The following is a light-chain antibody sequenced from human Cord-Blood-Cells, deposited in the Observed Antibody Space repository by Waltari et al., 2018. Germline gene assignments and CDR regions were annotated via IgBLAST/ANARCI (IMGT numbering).Light chain of an antibody. CDR1: QSVSSY. CDR3: QQRSNWLT. CDR2: DAS. Sequence: EIVLTQSPATLSLSPGERATLSCRASQSVSSYLAWYQQKPGQAPRLLIYDASNRATGIPARFSGSGSGTDFTLTISSLVPEDFAVYYCQQRSNWLTFGPGTKVDIK. V-gene: IGKV3-11*01. J-gene: IGKJ3*01.